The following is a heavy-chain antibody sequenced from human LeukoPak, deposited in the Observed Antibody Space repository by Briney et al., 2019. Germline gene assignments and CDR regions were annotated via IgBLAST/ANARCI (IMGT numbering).Heavy chain of an antibody. J-gene: IGHJ4*02. D-gene: IGHD5-18*01. V-gene: IGHV1-18*01. CDR1: GYTFTSYG. CDR3: ARDPDTAMAPGKY. CDR2: ISAYNGNT. Sequence: GASVKVSCKASGYTFTSYGISWVRQAPGQGLEWMGWISAYNGNTNYAQKLQGRVTMTTDTSTSTVYMELSSLRSEDTAVYYCARDPDTAMAPGKYWGQGTLVTVSS.